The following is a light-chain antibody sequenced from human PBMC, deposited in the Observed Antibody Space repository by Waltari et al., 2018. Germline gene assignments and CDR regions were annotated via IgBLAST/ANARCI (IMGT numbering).Light chain of an antibody. CDR2: NVS. J-gene: IGLJ3*02. Sequence: QSALTQPASVSGSPGQSIPISCTGTTSDVGGYNSVPWYQQHPGKAPKLMIHNVSNRPSGVSNRFSGSKSGNTASLTISGLQAEDEAVYYCSSYTSTNTFGLFGGGTKLTVL. V-gene: IGLV2-14*03. CDR1: TSDVGGYNS. CDR3: SSYTSTNTFGL.